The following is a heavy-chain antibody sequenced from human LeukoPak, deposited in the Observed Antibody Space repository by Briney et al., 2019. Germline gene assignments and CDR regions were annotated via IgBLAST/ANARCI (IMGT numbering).Heavy chain of an antibody. V-gene: IGHV4-30-4*08. Sequence: SGTLSLTCTVSGGSISSGSYYWSWIRQPAGKGLEWIGYIYYSGSTYYNPSLKSRVTISVDTSKNQFSLKLSSVTAADTAVYYCARDLGYYDSSGSDAGGYWGQGTLVTVSS. D-gene: IGHD3-22*01. CDR3: ARDLGYYDSSGSDAGGY. CDR1: GGSISSGSYY. J-gene: IGHJ4*02. CDR2: IYYSGST.